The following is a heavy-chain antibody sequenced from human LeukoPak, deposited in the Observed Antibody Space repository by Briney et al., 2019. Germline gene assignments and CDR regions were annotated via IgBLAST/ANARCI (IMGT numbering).Heavy chain of an antibody. J-gene: IGHJ4*02. V-gene: IGHV3-23*01. Sequence: PGGSLRLSCAASGFSFDNYAMSWVRQAPGKGLEWVSFNGAGDGSTQYADPVKGRFTNSRDNSKNTLYLQMNNLRAEDTALYYCARGRGFSSVFDYWGRGTLVTVSS. CDR2: NGAGDGST. CDR1: GFSFDNYA. CDR3: ARGRGFSSVFDY. D-gene: IGHD2-15*01.